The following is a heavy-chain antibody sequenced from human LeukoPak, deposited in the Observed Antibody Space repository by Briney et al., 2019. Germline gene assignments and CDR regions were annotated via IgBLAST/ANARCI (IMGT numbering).Heavy chain of an antibody. V-gene: IGHV4-34*01. Sequence: SETLSLTCAVYGGSFSGYYWSWIRQPPGKGLEWIGEINHSGSTNYNPSLKSRVTISVDTSKNQFSLKLSSVTAADTAVYYCARGRTVATANPFDYWGQGTLVTVSS. J-gene: IGHJ4*02. CDR3: ARGRTVATANPFDY. D-gene: IGHD5-12*01. CDR1: GGSFSGYY. CDR2: INHSGST.